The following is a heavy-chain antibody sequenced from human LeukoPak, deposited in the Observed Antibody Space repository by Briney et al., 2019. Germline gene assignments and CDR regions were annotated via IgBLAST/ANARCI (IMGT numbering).Heavy chain of an antibody. CDR3: ARGSYCSSTSCYFVFWPGWFDP. V-gene: IGHV4-30-2*01. Sequence: PSQTLSLTCTVSGGSISSGGYYWSWIRQPPGKGLEWTGYIYHSGSTYYNPSLKSRVTISVDRSKNQFSLKLSSVTAADTAVYYCARGSYCSSTSCYFVFWPGWFDPWGQGTLVTVSS. CDR2: IYHSGST. CDR1: GGSISSGGYY. D-gene: IGHD2-2*01. J-gene: IGHJ5*02.